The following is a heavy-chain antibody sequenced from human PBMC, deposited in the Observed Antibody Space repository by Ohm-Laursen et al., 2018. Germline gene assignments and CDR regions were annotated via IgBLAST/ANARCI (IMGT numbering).Heavy chain of an antibody. D-gene: IGHD5-18*01. CDR1: GYTFTSYG. V-gene: IGHV1-18*01. Sequence: GASVKVSCKASGYTFTSYGISWVRQAPGQGLEWMGWISAYNGNTNYAQKLQGRVTMTTDTSTSTAYMELRSLRSDDTAVYYCAVHSYGYRYDTVFYFDYWGQGTLVTVSS. CDR3: AVHSYGYRYDTVFYFDY. CDR2: ISAYNGNT. J-gene: IGHJ4*02.